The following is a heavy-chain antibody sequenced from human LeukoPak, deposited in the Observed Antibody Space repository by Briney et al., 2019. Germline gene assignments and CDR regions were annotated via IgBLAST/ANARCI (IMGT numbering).Heavy chain of an antibody. CDR1: GYTFTSYD. CDR2: MNPNSGNT. V-gene: IGHV1-8*01. J-gene: IGHJ4*02. CDR3: ARGGYSGYDYYGDY. Sequence: ASVKVSCKASGYTFTSYDINWVRQATGQGLEWMGWMNPNSGNTGYAQKFQGRVTMTRNTSISTAYMELSSLRSEDTAAYYCARGGYSGYDYYGDYWGQGTLVTVSS. D-gene: IGHD5-12*01.